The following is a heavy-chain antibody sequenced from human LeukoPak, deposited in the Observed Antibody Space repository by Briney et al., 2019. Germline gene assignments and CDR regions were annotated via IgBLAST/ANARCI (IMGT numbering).Heavy chain of an antibody. CDR1: GFTVSSNY. CDR3: AGDVDGYNDDY. Sequence: GGSLRLSCAASGFTVSSNYMSWVRQAPGKGLEWVSVIYSGGSTYYADSVKGRFTISRDNSKNTLYLQMNSLRAEDTVVYYCAGDVDGYNDDYWGQGTLVTVSS. V-gene: IGHV3-66*01. J-gene: IGHJ4*02. D-gene: IGHD5-24*01. CDR2: IYSGGST.